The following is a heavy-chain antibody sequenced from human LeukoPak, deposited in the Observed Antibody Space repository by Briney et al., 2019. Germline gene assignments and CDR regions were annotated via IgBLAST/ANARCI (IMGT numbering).Heavy chain of an antibody. J-gene: IGHJ4*02. CDR3: ARVSLLWFGEFTE. D-gene: IGHD3-10*01. Sequence: SETLSLTCAVYGGPFSGYYWSWIRQPPGKGLEWIGEINHSGSTNYNPSLKSRVTISVDTSKNQFSLKLSSVTAADTAVYYCARVSLLWFGEFTEWGQGTLVTVSS. CDR2: INHSGST. V-gene: IGHV4-34*01. CDR1: GGPFSGYY.